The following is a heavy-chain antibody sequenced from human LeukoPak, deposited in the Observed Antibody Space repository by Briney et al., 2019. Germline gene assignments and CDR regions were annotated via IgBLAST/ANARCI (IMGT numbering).Heavy chain of an antibody. CDR3: ARASSNLPDY. CDR1: GFTFSSYS. CDR2: ISSSSSYK. Sequence: GGSLRLSCAASGFTFSSYSMTSVRQAPGKGLEWVSSISSSSSYKYYEDSVKGRFTISRDNAKNSLYLQMNSLRAEDTSVYYCARASSNLPDYWGQGTLVTVSS. J-gene: IGHJ4*02. V-gene: IGHV3-21*01. D-gene: IGHD4-11*01.